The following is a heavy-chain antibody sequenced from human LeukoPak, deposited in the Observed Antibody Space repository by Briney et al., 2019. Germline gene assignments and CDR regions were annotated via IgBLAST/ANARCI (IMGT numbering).Heavy chain of an antibody. Sequence: SETLSLTCAVYGGSFSGYYWSWIRQPPGKGLEWIGEINHSGSTNYNPSLKSRVTISVDTSKNQYSLKLSSVTAADTAVYYCARDRGDAFDIWGQGTMVTVSS. CDR3: ARDRGDAFDI. V-gene: IGHV4-34*01. CDR1: GGSFSGYY. CDR2: INHSGST. J-gene: IGHJ3*02.